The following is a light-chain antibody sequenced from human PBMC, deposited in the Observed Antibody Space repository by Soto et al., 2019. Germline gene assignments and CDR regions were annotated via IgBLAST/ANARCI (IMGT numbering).Light chain of an antibody. J-gene: IGLJ2*01. CDR2: EVT. CDR1: ASDVGGYNY. CDR3: AAWDDSLNGLL. Sequence: QSALAQPPSASGSPGQSVTISCTGTASDVGGYNYVSWFQHHPGNAPKLIIYEVTKRPSGVPDRFSGSKSGNTASLTVSGLQVEDEAEYYCAAWDDSLNGLLFGGGTKLTVL. V-gene: IGLV2-8*01.